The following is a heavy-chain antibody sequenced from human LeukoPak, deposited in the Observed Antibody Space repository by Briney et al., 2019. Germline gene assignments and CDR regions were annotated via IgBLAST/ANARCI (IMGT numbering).Heavy chain of an antibody. V-gene: IGHV3-15*01. J-gene: IGHJ4*02. CDR2: IKSKTDGGTT. CDR1: GFTFSSYS. CDR3: TTDLREGFDY. Sequence: TGGSLRLSCAASGFTFSSYSMSWVRQAPGKGLEWVGRIKSKTDGGTTDYAAPVKGRFTISRDDSKNTLYLQMNSLKTEDTAVYYCTTDLREGFDYWGQGTLVTVSS.